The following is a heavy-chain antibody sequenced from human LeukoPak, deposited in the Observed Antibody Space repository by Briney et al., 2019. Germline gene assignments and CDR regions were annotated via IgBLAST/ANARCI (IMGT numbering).Heavy chain of an antibody. V-gene: IGHV3-21*01. J-gene: IGHJ4*02. CDR1: GFTFSSYS. CDR2: ISSSSSYI. Sequence: GGSLRLSCAASGFTFSSYSVNWVRQAPGKGLEWVSCISSSSSYIYYADSVKGRFTISRDNAKNSLYLQMNSLRAEDTAVYYCARSAIVLMVYGAFDYWGQGTLVTVSS. D-gene: IGHD2-8*01. CDR3: ARSAIVLMVYGAFDY.